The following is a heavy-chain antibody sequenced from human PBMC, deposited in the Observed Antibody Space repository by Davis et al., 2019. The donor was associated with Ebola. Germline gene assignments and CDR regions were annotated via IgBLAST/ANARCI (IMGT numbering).Heavy chain of an antibody. V-gene: IGHV3-9*01. Sequence: GGSLRLSCAASGFTFDDYAMHWVRQAPGKGLEWVSGISWNSGSIGYADSVKGRFTISRDNAKNSLYLQINSLRAEDTALYYCAKDMGYVYYGMDVWGQGTTVTVSS. CDR1: GFTFDDYA. CDR3: AKDMGYVYYGMDV. J-gene: IGHJ6*02. D-gene: IGHD3-16*01. CDR2: ISWNSGSI.